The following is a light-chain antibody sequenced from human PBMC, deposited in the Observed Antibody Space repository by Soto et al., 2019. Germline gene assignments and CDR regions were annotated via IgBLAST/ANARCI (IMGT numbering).Light chain of an antibody. V-gene: IGLV2-11*01. Sequence: QSALTQPRSVSGSPGQSVTISCTGTSSDLGRYDYVSWYQQHPGKAPKLIIYDVTERPAGVPDRFSGSKSGNTASLTISGLQAEDEADYSCCSFAGSFSYVFGGGTKVTVL. J-gene: IGLJ1*01. CDR1: SSDLGRYDY. CDR2: DVT. CDR3: CSFAGSFSYV.